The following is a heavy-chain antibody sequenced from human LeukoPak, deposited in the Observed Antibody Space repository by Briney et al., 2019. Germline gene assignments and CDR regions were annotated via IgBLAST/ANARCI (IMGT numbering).Heavy chain of an antibody. CDR2: INHSGST. J-gene: IGHJ6*02. Sequence: TSETLSLTCAVHGGSFSGYYWSWIRQPPGKGLEWIGEINHSGSTNYNPSLKSRVTISVDTSKNQFSLTLTSVTAADTAVYYCASRTPNLGDSGAGSSYYYYYGVDVWGQGTSVTVSS. CDR1: GGSFSGYY. V-gene: IGHV4-34*01. D-gene: IGHD3-10*01. CDR3: ASRTPNLGDSGAGSSYYYYYGVDV.